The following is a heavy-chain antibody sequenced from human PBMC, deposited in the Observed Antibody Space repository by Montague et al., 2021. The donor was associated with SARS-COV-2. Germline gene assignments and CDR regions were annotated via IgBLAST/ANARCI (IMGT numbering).Heavy chain of an antibody. CDR1: GFTFSSYG. D-gene: IGHD6-6*01. J-gene: IGHJ4*02. CDR3: ARDFGVAARLEHDY. CDR2: IWYDGSNK. V-gene: IGHV3-33*01. Sequence: SLRLSCAASGFTFSSYGMHWVRQAPGNGLEWVAVIWYDGSNKYYXXSLKGRFTISRDNSKNTLYLQMNSLRAEDTAEYYCARDFGVAARLEHDYWDQGTLVTVSS.